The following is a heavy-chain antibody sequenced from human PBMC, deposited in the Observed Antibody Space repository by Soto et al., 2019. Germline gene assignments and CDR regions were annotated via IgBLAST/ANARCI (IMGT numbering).Heavy chain of an antibody. Sequence: PSETLSLTCAVYGGSFSGYYWSWIRQPPGKGLEWIGEINHSGSTNYNPSLKSRVTISVDTSKNQFSLKLSSVTAADTAVYYCARNTMVRGVIMGHYYYGMDVWGQGTTVTVSS. V-gene: IGHV4-34*01. J-gene: IGHJ6*02. D-gene: IGHD3-10*01. CDR3: ARNTMVRGVIMGHYYYGMDV. CDR2: INHSGST. CDR1: GGSFSGYY.